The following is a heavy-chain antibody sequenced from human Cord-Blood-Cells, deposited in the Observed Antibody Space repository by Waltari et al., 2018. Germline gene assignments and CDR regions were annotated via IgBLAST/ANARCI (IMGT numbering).Heavy chain of an antibody. J-gene: IGHJ6*03. D-gene: IGHD2-2*01. CDR3: ARRGAGTSYYYYYMDV. Sequence: QVQLQQWGAGLLKPSETLSLTCAVYGGSFSGYYWSWIRQPPGKGLGWIGEINHSGSTNYNPSLKSRVTISVDTSKNQFSLKLSSVTAADTAVYYCARRGAGTSYYYYYMDVWGKGTTVTVSS. V-gene: IGHV4-34*01. CDR2: INHSGST. CDR1: GGSFSGYY.